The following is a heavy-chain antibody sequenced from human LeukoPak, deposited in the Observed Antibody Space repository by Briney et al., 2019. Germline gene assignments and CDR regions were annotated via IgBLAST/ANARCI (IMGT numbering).Heavy chain of an antibody. CDR1: GFTFSSYG. CDR3: AKDTGRSYGPLDYYGMDV. V-gene: IGHV3-30*18. CDR2: ISYDGSNK. D-gene: IGHD5-18*01. J-gene: IGHJ6*02. Sequence: PGGSLRLSCAASGFTFSSYGMHWVRQAPGKGLEWVAVISYDGSNKYYADSVKGRFTISRGNSKNTLYLQMNSLRAEDTAVYYCAKDTGRSYGPLDYYGMDVWGQGTTVTVSS.